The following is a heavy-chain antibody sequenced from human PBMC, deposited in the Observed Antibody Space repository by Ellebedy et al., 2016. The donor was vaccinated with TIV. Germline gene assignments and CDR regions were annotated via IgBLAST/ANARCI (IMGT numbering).Heavy chain of an antibody. J-gene: IGHJ4*02. D-gene: IGHD1-1*01. V-gene: IGHV3-23*01. Sequence: GESLKISXAASGFTFSNFAMNWVRQAPGKGLEWVATISGSGGSTYHADSVKGRFTISRDTSKSTLYLQMNSLRAEDTAVYYCAKDRATRVPATGSFDSWGQGTLVAVSS. CDR1: GFTFSNFA. CDR3: AKDRATRVPATGSFDS. CDR2: ISGSGGST.